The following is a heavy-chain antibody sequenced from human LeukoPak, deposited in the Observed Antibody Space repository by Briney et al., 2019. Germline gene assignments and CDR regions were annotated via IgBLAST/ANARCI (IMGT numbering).Heavy chain of an antibody. D-gene: IGHD3-22*01. Sequence: SVKVSCKASGGTFSSYAISWVRQAPGQGLEWMGGIIPIFGTANYAQKFQGRVTITTDESTSTAYMELGSLRSEDTAVYYCARIYDSSGHSHFDYWGQGTLVTVSS. J-gene: IGHJ4*02. CDR1: GGTFSSYA. CDR2: IIPIFGTA. CDR3: ARIYDSSGHSHFDY. V-gene: IGHV1-69*05.